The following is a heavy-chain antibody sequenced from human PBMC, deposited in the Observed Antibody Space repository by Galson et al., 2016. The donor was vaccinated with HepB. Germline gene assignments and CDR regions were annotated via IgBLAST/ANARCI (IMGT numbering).Heavy chain of an antibody. D-gene: IGHD5/OR15-5a*01. CDR3: ARGVNDYGDY. J-gene: IGHJ4*02. CDR1: GFNFGSFS. V-gene: IGHV3-48*01. CDR2: ISSSSSTI. Sequence: SLRLSCAASGFNFGSFSMHWVRQAPGKGLEGVAYISSSSSTIYYADSAKGRFTISRDNAKNSLHLQMNRLRAEDTAMYFCARGVNDYGDYWGQGTLVTVSS.